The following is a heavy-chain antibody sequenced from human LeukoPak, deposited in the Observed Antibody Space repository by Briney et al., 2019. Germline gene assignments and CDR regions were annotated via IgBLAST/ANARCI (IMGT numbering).Heavy chain of an antibody. V-gene: IGHV1-69*13. CDR1: GGTFSSYA. Sequence: EASVKVSCKASGGTFSSYAISWVRQAPGQGLEWMGGIIPIFGTANYAQKFQGRVTITADESTSTAYMELSSLRSEDTAVYYCAREIVVAPAAIPVKGFDPWGQGTLVTVSS. D-gene: IGHD2-2*02. CDR2: IIPIFGTA. J-gene: IGHJ5*02. CDR3: AREIVVAPAAIPVKGFDP.